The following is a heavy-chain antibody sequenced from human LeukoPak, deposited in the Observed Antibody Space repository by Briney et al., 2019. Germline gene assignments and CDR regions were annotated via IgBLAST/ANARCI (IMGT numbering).Heavy chain of an antibody. J-gene: IGHJ6*03. Sequence: GGSLRLXCAASGFAVSSNYMSWVRQAPGKGLEWVSVIYSGGSTYYADSVKGRFTISRDNSKNTLYLQMNSLRAEDTAVYYCSRALGGYDYYMDVWGKGTTVTVSS. CDR3: SRALGGYDYYMDV. CDR1: GFAVSSNY. D-gene: IGHD3-16*01. CDR2: IYSGGST. V-gene: IGHV3-66*02.